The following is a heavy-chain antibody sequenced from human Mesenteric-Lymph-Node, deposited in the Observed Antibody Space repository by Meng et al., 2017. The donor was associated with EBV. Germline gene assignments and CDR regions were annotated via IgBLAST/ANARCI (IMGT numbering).Heavy chain of an antibody. Sequence: GQLLGSGGGSVQPGGSLRLSCAASGFTFSSNAMNWVRQAPGKGLEWVSAVSSSGGTTYYADSVKGRFTISRDNSKNTLYLQMNSLRAEDTAVYYCAIRIAVNYWGQGTLVTVSS. CDR1: GFTFSSNA. D-gene: IGHD6-19*01. V-gene: IGHV3-23*01. CDR2: VSSSGGTT. J-gene: IGHJ4*02. CDR3: AIRIAVNY.